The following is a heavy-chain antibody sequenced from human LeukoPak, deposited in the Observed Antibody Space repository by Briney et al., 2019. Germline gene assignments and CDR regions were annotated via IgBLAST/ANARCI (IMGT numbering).Heavy chain of an antibody. CDR3: VKHVGSRWSNNRFDP. D-gene: IGHD6-13*01. J-gene: IGHJ5*02. CDR1: GFTFDSYA. Sequence: PGGSLRLSCAASGFTFDSYAMSWVRQAPGKGLEWVSAVSRFGGTTYYADSAKGRFTTFRDNSNNTVYLQMNSLRVGDTALYYCVKHVGSRWSNNRFDPWGQGTLVTVS. V-gene: IGHV3-23*01. CDR2: VSRFGGTT.